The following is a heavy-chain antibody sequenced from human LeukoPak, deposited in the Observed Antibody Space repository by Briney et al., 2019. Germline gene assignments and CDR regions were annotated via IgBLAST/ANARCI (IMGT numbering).Heavy chain of an antibody. J-gene: IGHJ3*02. CDR3: ATRPLVLSWAFDI. Sequence: SETLSLTCAVYGGSFSGYYWSWIRQPPGKGLEWVGEINHRGSTNYNPSLKSRDTISVDTSKKQFSLKLSSVAAADTAVYYCATRPLVLSWAFDIWGQGTVVTVSS. CDR2: INHRGST. V-gene: IGHV4-34*01. D-gene: IGHD2-8*02. CDR1: GGSFSGYY.